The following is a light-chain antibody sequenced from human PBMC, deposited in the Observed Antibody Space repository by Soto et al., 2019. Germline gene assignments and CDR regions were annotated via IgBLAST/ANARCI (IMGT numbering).Light chain of an antibody. J-gene: IGKJ1*01. CDR1: QSISTTY. V-gene: IGKV3-20*01. CDR3: QQSGGSTRT. Sequence: EVVLTQSPGTLSLSPGERVTLSCRASQSISTTYLAWYQQKPGQAPRLLIYGASSRATGIPDRFSGSGSGTDFTLTISRLEPEDFAVYYCQQSGGSTRTLGQGTKVDIK. CDR2: GAS.